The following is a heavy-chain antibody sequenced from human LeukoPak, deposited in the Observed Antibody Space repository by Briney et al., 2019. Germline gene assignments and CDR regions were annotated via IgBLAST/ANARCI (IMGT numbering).Heavy chain of an antibody. CDR1: GGSISTSNYY. CDR3: AREVTGTLAFDI. J-gene: IGHJ3*02. D-gene: IGHD6-19*01. V-gene: IGHV4-39*07. CDR2: IFYSGST. Sequence: SETLSLTCTVSGGSISTSNYYWGWIRQPPGKGLEWIGNIFYSGSTYYSPSLKSRVTISPDTSRNQFSLKLNSVTAADTAVYFCAREVTGTLAFDIWGQGTLVTVSS.